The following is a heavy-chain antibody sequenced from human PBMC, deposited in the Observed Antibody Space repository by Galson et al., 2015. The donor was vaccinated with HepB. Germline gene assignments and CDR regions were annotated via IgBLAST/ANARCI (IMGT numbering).Heavy chain of an antibody. Sequence: SLRLSCAASGFTFNDYNMIWVRQAPGKGLEWVSSINSDSTSIYYADSVRGRFTISRDNAKNSLYLQMNSLRVEDTAIYYCARDPPLGAPFDYWGQGTLATVSS. CDR3: ARDPPLGAPFDY. CDR1: GFTFNDYN. V-gene: IGHV3-21*01. J-gene: IGHJ4*02. CDR2: INSDSTSI. D-gene: IGHD7-27*01.